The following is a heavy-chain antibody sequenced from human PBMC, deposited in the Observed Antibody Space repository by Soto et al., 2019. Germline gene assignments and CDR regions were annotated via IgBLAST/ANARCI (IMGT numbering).Heavy chain of an antibody. Sequence: ASVKVSCKASGYTFTGYYMHWVRQAPGQGLEWMGWINPNSGGTNYAQKFQGWVTMTRDTSISTAYMELSRLRSDDTAAYYCARGPYCSGGSCSLVHFDYWGQGTLVTVSS. CDR1: GYTFTGYY. J-gene: IGHJ4*02. V-gene: IGHV1-2*04. CDR2: INPNSGGT. D-gene: IGHD2-15*01. CDR3: ARGPYCSGGSCSLVHFDY.